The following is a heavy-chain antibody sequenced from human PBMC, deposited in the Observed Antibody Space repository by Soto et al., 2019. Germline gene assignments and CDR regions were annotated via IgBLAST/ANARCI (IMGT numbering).Heavy chain of an antibody. CDR3: ATARIMITFGGVIEKYYFDY. CDR2: FDPEDGET. CDR1: GYTLTELS. V-gene: IGHV1-24*01. Sequence: ASVKVSCKVSGYTLTELSMHWVRQAPGKGLEWMGGFDPEDGETIYAQKFQGRVTMTEDTSTDTAYMELSSLRSEDTAVYYCATARIMITFGGVIEKYYFDYWGQGTLVTVSS. J-gene: IGHJ4*02. D-gene: IGHD3-16*02.